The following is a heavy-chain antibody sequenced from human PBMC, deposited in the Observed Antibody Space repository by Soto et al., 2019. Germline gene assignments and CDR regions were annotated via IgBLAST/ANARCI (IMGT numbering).Heavy chain of an antibody. CDR2: IIPIFGTA. J-gene: IGHJ5*02. Sequence: GASVKVSCKASGGTFSSYAISWVRQAPGQGLEWMGGIIPIFGTANYAQKFQGRVTITADESTSTAYMELSSLRSEDTAVYYCACGVVPGAGENWFVPLGEGTLVTVS. CDR1: GGTFSSYA. D-gene: IGHD2-21*01. V-gene: IGHV1-69*13. CDR3: ACGVVPGAGENWFVP.